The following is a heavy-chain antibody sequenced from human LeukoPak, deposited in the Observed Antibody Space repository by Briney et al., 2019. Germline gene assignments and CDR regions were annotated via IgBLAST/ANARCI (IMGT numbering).Heavy chain of an antibody. CDR2: IIPIFGTA. J-gene: IGHJ6*03. CDR1: GGTFSSYA. V-gene: IGHV1-69*05. Sequence: SVKVSCKASGGTFSSYAISWVRQAPGQGLEWMGGIIPIFGTANYAQKFQGRVTITTDESTSTAYMELSSLRSEDTAVYYCARDRGSEKHYYMDAWAKGPRSPSP. CDR3: ARDRGSEKHYYMDA. D-gene: IGHD1-26*01.